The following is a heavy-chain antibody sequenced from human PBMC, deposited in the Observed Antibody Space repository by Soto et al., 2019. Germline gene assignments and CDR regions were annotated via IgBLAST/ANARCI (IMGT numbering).Heavy chain of an antibody. J-gene: IGHJ6*02. Sequence: SVKVSCKASGGTFSSYAISWVRQAPGQGLEWMGGIIPIFGTANYAQKFQGRVTITADKSTSTAYMELSSLRSEDTAVYYCAIGTNYDIFTGYNYYGMDVWGQGTTVTVSS. CDR1: GGTFSSYA. CDR3: AIGTNYDIFTGYNYYGMDV. CDR2: IIPIFGTA. V-gene: IGHV1-69*06. D-gene: IGHD3-9*01.